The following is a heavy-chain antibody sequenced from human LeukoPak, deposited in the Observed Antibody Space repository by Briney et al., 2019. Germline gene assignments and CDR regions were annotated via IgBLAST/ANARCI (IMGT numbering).Heavy chain of an antibody. CDR3: AGVLRYFDPRPLLDYYGMDV. CDR2: ISAYNGNT. D-gene: IGHD3-9*01. V-gene: IGHV1-18*01. J-gene: IGHJ6*02. Sequence: EASVKVSCKASGYTFTSYGISWVRQAPGQGLEWMGWISAYNGNTNYAQKLQGRVTMTTDTSTSTAYMELRSLRSDDTAVYYCAGVLRYFDPRPLLDYYGMDVWGQGTTVTVSS. CDR1: GYTFTSYG.